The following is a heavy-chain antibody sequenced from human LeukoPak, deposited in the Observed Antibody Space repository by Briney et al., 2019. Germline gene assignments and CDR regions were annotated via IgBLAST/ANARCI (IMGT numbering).Heavy chain of an antibody. J-gene: IGHJ6*03. D-gene: IGHD6-19*01. CDR2: ISHDGSNK. V-gene: IGHV3-30*18. CDR3: AKAVKYSSGWYDYYYMDV. Sequence: PGGSLRLSCAASGFTFGSYGMHWVRQAPGKGLEWVAVISHDGSNKYYADSVKGRFTISRDNSKNTLYLQMNSLRAEDTAVYYCAKAVKYSSGWYDYYYMDVWGKGTTVTISS. CDR1: GFTFGSYG.